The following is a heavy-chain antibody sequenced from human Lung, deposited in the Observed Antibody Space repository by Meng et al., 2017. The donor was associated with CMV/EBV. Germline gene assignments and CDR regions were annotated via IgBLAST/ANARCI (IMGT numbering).Heavy chain of an antibody. CDR3: AKSSNSVPRWFDS. Sequence: GESLKISCAASGFNFKSYGMHWVRQAPGKGLEWVAFIRYDGSNKNYEESVKGRFTISRDNSKNTLYLQMNSLTVEDTALYYCAKSSNSVPRWFDSWGQGALVTVSS. V-gene: IGHV3-30*02. J-gene: IGHJ5*01. CDR1: GFNFKSYG. CDR2: IRYDGSNK. D-gene: IGHD2-15*01.